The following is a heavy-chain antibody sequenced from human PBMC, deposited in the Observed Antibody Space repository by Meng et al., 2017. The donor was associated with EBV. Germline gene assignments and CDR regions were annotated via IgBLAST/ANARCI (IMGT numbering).Heavy chain of an antibody. V-gene: IGHV3-23*01. CDR3: AIYGSGSYYKGRFDY. CDR1: GFTLCSYA. Sequence: EVQLLESGGCLVQLGGSRSLSCAASGFTLCSYAMSWVRQAPGKGLEWVSAISGSGGSTYYADSVKGRFTISRDNSKNTLYLQMNSLRAEDTAVYYCAIYGSGSYYKGRFDYWGQGTLVTVSS. D-gene: IGHD3-10*01. J-gene: IGHJ4*02. CDR2: ISGSGGST.